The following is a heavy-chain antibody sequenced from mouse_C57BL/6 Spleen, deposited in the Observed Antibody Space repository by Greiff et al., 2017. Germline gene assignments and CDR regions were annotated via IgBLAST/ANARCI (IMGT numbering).Heavy chain of an antibody. CDR2: ISSGSSTI. J-gene: IGHJ3*01. CDR1: GFTFSDYG. D-gene: IGHD2-4*01. V-gene: IGHV5-17*01. CDR3: AKGGISPIYYDYDWFAY. Sequence: EVQGVESGGGLVKPGGSLKLSCAASGFTFSDYGMHWVRQAPEKGLEWVAYISSGSSTIYYADTVKGRFTISRDNAKNTLFLQMTSLRSEDTAMYYCAKGGISPIYYDYDWFAYWGQGTLVTVSA.